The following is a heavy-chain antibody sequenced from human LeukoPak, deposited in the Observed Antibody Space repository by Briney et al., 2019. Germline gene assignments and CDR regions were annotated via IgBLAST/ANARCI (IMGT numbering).Heavy chain of an antibody. D-gene: IGHD3-16*01. CDR1: GYTFTGKF. CDR3: ARGGEGSYGMDV. V-gene: IGHV1-2*02. Sequence: GASVKVSCKASGYTFTGKFTHWVRQAPGQGLEWMGWINPNSGGTNYAQKFQGRVTMTRDTSISTAYMELSRLRSDDTAVYYCARGGEGSYGMDVWGQGNTVTVS. CDR2: INPNSGGT. J-gene: IGHJ6*02.